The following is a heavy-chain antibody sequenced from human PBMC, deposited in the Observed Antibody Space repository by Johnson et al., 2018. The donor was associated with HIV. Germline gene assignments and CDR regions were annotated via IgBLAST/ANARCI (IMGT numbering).Heavy chain of an antibody. CDR2: ISYDGDNI. D-gene: IGHD3-10*01. CDR3: ARDRSLWFRELWPRDAFDM. Sequence: QVQLVESGGGVVQPGKSLRLSCAASGFPFRAYAMHWVRQAPGKGLEWVAVISYDGDNIYYADSVKGRFTISRDNSKNTLYLQMNSLRVADTAVYYCARDRSLWFRELWPRDAFDMWGQGT. J-gene: IGHJ3*02. V-gene: IGHV3-30*03. CDR1: GFPFRAYA.